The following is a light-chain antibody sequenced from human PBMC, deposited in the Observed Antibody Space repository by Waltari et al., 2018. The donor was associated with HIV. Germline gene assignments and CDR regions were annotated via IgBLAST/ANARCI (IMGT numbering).Light chain of an antibody. CDR3: QQYNNWPYT. V-gene: IGKV3-15*01. CDR1: QSVSSN. J-gene: IGKJ2*01. Sequence: DIVMTQSPATLSVSPGERATLSCRASQSVSSNLAWYQQKPGQAPRLLIYSASTRATGIPARFSGSGSGTEFTLTISSLQSEDFAVYYCQQYNNWPYTFGQGTKLEIK. CDR2: SAS.